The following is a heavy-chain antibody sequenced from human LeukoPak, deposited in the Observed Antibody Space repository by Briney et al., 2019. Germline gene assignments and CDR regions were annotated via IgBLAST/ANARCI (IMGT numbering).Heavy chain of an antibody. V-gene: IGHV3-23*01. CDR3: AKSGVGASQNWFDP. CDR2: ISGSGGST. Sequence: GGSLRLSCAASGFTFSSYAMSWVRQAPGKGLEWVSAISGSGGSTYYADSVKGRFTISRDNSKNTLYLQMNSLRAEDTAVYYCAKSGVGASQNWFDPWGQGTLVTVSP. J-gene: IGHJ5*02. CDR1: GFTFSSYA. D-gene: IGHD1-26*01.